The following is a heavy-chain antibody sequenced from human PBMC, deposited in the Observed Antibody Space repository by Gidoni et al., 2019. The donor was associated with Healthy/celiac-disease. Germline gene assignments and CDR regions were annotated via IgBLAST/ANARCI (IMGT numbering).Heavy chain of an antibody. V-gene: IGHV3-64D*06. CDR1: GFTFSSYA. CDR3: VKDAPFDY. J-gene: IGHJ4*02. Sequence: EVQLVESGGGLVQPGGSRRRSGAASGFTFSSYAMHWVRQAPGKGLEYVSAISRNGGSTYYADSVKGRFTISRDNSTNTLYLQMSSLRAADTAVSYCVKDAPFDYWGQGTLVTVSS. CDR2: ISRNGGST.